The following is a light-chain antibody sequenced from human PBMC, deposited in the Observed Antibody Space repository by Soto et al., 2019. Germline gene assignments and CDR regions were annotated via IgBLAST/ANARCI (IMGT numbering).Light chain of an antibody. V-gene: IGKV3-15*01. CDR2: GAS. Sequence: IVMTQSPATLSVTPGERATLSCRTSQSVNSHLAWYQQKPGQAPRLLIHGASTRAPGFPARFSGSGSGTDFTLTISSLQSEDFAVYYCQQYNDWPWTFGQGTKVDI. J-gene: IGKJ1*01. CDR3: QQYNDWPWT. CDR1: QSVNSH.